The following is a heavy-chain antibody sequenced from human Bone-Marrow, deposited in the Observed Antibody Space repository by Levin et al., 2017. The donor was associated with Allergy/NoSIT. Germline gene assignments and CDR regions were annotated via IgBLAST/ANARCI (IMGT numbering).Heavy chain of an antibody. CDR2: ISSSSGYI. D-gene: IGHD2-21*02. J-gene: IGHJ4*02. CDR1: GFTFSSYS. CDR3: ARVWGQRAYCDGDCYSSIDH. Sequence: TGESLKISCAASGFTFSSYSMNWVRQAPGKGLEWVSSISSSSGYIFYAHSVTGRFTISRDNSKNSVYLQMNSLSADDTAVYYCARVWGQRAYCDGDCYSSIDHWGQGTPVTVSS. V-gene: IGHV3-21*04.